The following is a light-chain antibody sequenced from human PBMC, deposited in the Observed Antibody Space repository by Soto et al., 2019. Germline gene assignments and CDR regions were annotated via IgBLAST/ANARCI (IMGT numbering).Light chain of an antibody. CDR1: QGISSY. V-gene: IGKV1-8*01. Sequence: AIRMTQSPSSFSASTGDRVTITCRASQGISSYLAWYQQKPGKAPKLLIYAASTLQSGVPLRFSGSGSGTDFTLTISSLQPEDFATYYCQQYNSFPWTFGQGTKVDIK. CDR3: QQYNSFPWT. CDR2: AAS. J-gene: IGKJ1*01.